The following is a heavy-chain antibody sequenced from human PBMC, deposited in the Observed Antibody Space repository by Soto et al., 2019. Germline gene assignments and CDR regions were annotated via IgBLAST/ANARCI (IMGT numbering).Heavy chain of an antibody. D-gene: IGHD2-2*01. CDR3: ARVGLVVPAVLDD. CDR1: GFPFSSYA. CDR2: ISSNGGST. J-gene: IGHJ4*02. V-gene: IGHV3-64*01. Sequence: VQLVESGGGLVQPGGSLRLSCAASGFPFSSYAMHWVRQAPGKGLEYVSAISSNGGSTYYANSVKGRFTISRDNSKNTLYLQMGSLRAEDMAVYYCARVGLVVPAVLDDWGQGTLGTVSS.